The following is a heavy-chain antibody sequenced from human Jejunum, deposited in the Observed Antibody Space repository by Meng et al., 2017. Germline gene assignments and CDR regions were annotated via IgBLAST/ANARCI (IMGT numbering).Heavy chain of an antibody. J-gene: IGHJ4*02. D-gene: IGHD1-14*01. CDR1: GVSTTAPFY. Sequence: QVHLQESGPGLVKPSGTLSLTCTVSGVSTTAPFYWTWSRQAPGKGLEGIGEVWPSGATYYNPSLSSRITISIDTSNNQFSLEVAFLTAADTAVYYCARAIRERYFDSWGQGTLVTVSS. CDR2: VWPSGAT. CDR3: ARAIRERYFDS. V-gene: IGHV4-4*02.